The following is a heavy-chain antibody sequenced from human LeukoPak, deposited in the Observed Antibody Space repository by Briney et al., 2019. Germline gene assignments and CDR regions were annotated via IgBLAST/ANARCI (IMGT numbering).Heavy chain of an antibody. J-gene: IGHJ5*02. CDR1: GCSISSSGYY. V-gene: IGHV4-39*01. D-gene: IGHD1-26*01. Sequence: SETLSLTCTVSGCSISSSGYYWGWIRQPPGKGLEWIASNYYSGSTYYNPSLKSRVTISVDTSKNQLSLKLSSLTAADTAVYYCARHEYSGSYYGLSWFDPWGQGTLVTVSS. CDR3: ARHEYSGSYYGLSWFDP. CDR2: NYYSGST.